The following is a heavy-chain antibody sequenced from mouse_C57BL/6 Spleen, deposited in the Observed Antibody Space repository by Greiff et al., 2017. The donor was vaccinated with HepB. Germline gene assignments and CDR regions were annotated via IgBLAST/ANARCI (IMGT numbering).Heavy chain of an antibody. J-gene: IGHJ2*01. V-gene: IGHV1-55*01. CDR1: GYTFTSYW. CDR3: AREYITTVVGAY. D-gene: IGHD1-1*01. Sequence: QVQLQQSGAELVKPGASVKMSCKASGYTFTSYWITWVKQRPGQGLEWIGDIYPGSGSTNYNEKFKSKATLTVDTSSSTAYMQLSSLTSEDSAVYYCAREYITTVVGAYWGQGTTLTVSS. CDR2: IYPGSGST.